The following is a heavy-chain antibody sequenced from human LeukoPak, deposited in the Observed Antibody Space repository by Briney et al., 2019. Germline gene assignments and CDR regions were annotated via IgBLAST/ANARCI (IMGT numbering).Heavy chain of an antibody. CDR3: ALRGDYYDSSGYTDY. D-gene: IGHD3-22*01. CDR1: GYTFTGYY. CDR2: INPNSGGT. V-gene: IGHV1-2*02. J-gene: IGHJ4*02. Sequence: ASVKVSCKASGYTFTGYYMHWVRQAPGQGLEWMGWINPNSGGTNYAQKFQGRVTMTRDTPISTAYMELSRLRSDDTAVYYCALRGDYYDSSGYTDYWGQGTLVTVSS.